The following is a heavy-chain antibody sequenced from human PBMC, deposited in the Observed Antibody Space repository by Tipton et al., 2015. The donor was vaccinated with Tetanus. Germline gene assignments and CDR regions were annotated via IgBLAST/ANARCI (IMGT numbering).Heavy chain of an antibody. V-gene: IGHV4-59*02. Sequence: TLSLTCNVSGVSVTTYHWSWIRQPPGKGLEWIGYITDTGRTNYSPSLRNRLTMSIDTSKTHFSLRLDSVTAADTAGYYCATDRRGPGEVRGLDNWGQGTLVTVSS. CDR2: ITDTGRT. CDR1: GVSVTTYH. D-gene: IGHD3-10*01. CDR3: ATDRRGPGEVRGLDN. J-gene: IGHJ4*02.